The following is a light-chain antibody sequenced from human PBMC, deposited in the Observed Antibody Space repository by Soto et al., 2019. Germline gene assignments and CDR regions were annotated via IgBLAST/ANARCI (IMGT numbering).Light chain of an antibody. CDR1: QSVTNNY. J-gene: IGKJ2*01. V-gene: IGKV3-20*01. Sequence: EIVLTQSPGTLSLSPGERATLSCRASQSVTNNYLAWYQQKTGQAPRLLIYEASSGATDIPDRFSGSGSGTDFTLTINRLEPEDFAVYYCQQYAGSPYTFGQGTNVELK. CDR2: EAS. CDR3: QQYAGSPYT.